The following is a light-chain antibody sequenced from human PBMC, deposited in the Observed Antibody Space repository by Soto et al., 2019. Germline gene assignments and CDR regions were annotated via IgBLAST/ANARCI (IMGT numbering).Light chain of an antibody. J-gene: IGKJ4*01. CDR2: GAS. CDR3: QQYDNWPLT. V-gene: IGKV3-15*01. CDR1: QSVSSN. Sequence: EIVLTQSPGTLSLSLGERPTIACRASQSVSSNVAWYQQKPGQATRLLIYGASTRGTGIPDRVSGSGSGTEVTLTISSLQSEDFAVYYCQQYDNWPLTFGGGTKVDIK.